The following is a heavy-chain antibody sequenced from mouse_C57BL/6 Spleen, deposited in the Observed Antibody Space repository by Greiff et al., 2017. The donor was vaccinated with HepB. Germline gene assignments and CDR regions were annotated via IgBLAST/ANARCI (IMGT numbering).Heavy chain of an antibody. CDR2: INPSNGGT. V-gene: IGHV1-53*01. CDR1: GYTFTSYW. D-gene: IGHD1-1*01. CDR3: ARSTTVVARVMDY. J-gene: IGHJ4*01. Sequence: VQLQQPGTELVKPGASVKLSCKASGYTFTSYWMHWVKQRPGKGLEWIGNINPSNGGTNYNEKFKSKATLTVDKSSSTAYMQLSSLTSEDSAVYYGARSTTVVARVMDYWGQGTSVTVSS.